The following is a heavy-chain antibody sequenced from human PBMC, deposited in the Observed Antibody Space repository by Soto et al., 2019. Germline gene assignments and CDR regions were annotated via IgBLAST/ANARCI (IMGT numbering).Heavy chain of an antibody. CDR1: GYTFTSYG. D-gene: IGHD4-17*01. V-gene: IGHV1-18*04. J-gene: IGHJ1*01. CDR2: ISPLKGRT. CDR3: AMDYGDRPEYFKH. Sequence: QVQLVQSGPDLKRPGASMKVSCKASGYTFTSYGISWVRQAPGQGLEWMAWISPLKGRTQYSQKAQGRVTLSTDTSSNTAYMEMKTLRVDDTAVYYGAMDYGDRPEYFKHWGQGTLVTVS.